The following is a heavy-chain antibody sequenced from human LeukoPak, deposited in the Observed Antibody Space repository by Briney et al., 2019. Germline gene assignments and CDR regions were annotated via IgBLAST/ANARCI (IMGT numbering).Heavy chain of an antibody. CDR1: GFTFSSFA. Sequence: GGSLRLSCAASGFTFSSFAMHWVRQAPGKGLEWLAVMSYDGSNDYYAGSLKGRLSMSRDNSRNTLSLQIKSLRPDDTAVYYCPKDRGSNFDFWGQGTLVTVSS. V-gene: IGHV3-30-3*01. CDR2: MSYDGSND. J-gene: IGHJ4*02. CDR3: PKDRGSNFDF. D-gene: IGHD3-10*01.